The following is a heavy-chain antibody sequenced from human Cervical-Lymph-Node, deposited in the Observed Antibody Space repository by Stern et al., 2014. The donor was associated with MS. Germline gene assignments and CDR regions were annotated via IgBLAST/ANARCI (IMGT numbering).Heavy chain of an antibody. CDR2: IYHSSSN. Sequence: QVQLVESGPGLVKPSGTLSLTCAVSGGSISSSNWWSWVRQHPGKGLEWIGGIYHSSSNNYNTTPKSRVTISVDKSKNQFSLKLSSVTAADTAVYYCASEVVLGLRSNYFDYWGQGTLVTVSS. J-gene: IGHJ4*02. CDR1: GGSISSSNW. D-gene: IGHD5-12*01. CDR3: ASEVVLGLRSNYFDY. V-gene: IGHV4-4*02.